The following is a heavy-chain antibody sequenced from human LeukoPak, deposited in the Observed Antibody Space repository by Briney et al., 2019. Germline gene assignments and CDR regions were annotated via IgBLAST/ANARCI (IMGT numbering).Heavy chain of an antibody. CDR3: AKVSPTGRAFDC. CDR1: GFTVSINY. Sequence: GGSLRLSCAASGFTVSINYMSWARQAPGEGLEWVSVIYTTAKTFYADSVKGRFSISRDNSKNTVYLQMNSLRAEDTAVYYCAKVSPTGRAFDCWGQGTLVTVSS. D-gene: IGHD1-1*01. J-gene: IGHJ4*02. CDR2: IYTTAKT. V-gene: IGHV3-53*01.